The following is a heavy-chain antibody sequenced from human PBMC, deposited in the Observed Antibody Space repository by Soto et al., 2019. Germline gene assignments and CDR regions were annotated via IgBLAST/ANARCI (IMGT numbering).Heavy chain of an antibody. CDR3: ARQRTSVVTQAYFDV. Sequence: SETLSLTCTVTGDSISSRSYYWGWIRQPPGKGLEWIGRIYYSASTYNNPSLRRRVSMSIDTSKDQFSLKLKSVTAADTALYFCARQRTSVVTQAYFDVWGPPSLVTVSS. V-gene: IGHV4-39*01. D-gene: IGHD2-21*02. CDR2: IYYSAST. J-gene: IGHJ4*02. CDR1: GDSISSRSYY.